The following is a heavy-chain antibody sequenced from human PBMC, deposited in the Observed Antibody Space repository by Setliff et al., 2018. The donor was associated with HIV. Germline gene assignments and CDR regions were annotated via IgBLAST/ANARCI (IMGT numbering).Heavy chain of an antibody. J-gene: IGHJ3*02. Sequence: GASVKVSCKASGYTLTDHFLHWVRQAPGQGLEWMGWIQTNSGGTKSAQKFQGRVTMTRDTSISTAYMELNSLTSDDTAVYYCARGRHSGTYEAFDIWGPGTMVTVSS. V-gene: IGHV1-2*02. CDR1: GYTLTDHF. CDR3: ARGRHSGTYEAFDI. CDR2: IQTNSGGT. D-gene: IGHD1-26*01.